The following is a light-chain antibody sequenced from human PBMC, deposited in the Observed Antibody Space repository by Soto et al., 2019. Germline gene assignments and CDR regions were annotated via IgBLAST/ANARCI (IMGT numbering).Light chain of an antibody. Sequence: EIVLTQSPGTLSSSPGDRATLSCRASQSVSGFFLAWYQQKPGQAPRLLIYGASRRATGIPDRFSGSGSGTDFTLTISRLEPDDFATYYCQVYGSSPPYAFGQGSKLEIK. CDR2: GAS. J-gene: IGKJ2*01. CDR1: QSVSGFF. V-gene: IGKV3-20*01. CDR3: QVYGSSPPYA.